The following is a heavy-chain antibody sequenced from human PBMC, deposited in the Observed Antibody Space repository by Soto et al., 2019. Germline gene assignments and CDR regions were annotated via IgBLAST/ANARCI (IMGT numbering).Heavy chain of an antibody. Sequence: ASVKVSCKASGYTFTSNAVHWVRQAPGQRLEWMGWITAGNGNTKISQDFQDRVTISSDTSTSTAYLEVASLTYEDTAVYYCATYSATWYGSLDYWGQGTLVTVSS. V-gene: IGHV1-3*01. J-gene: IGHJ4*02. CDR3: ATYSATWYGSLDY. CDR2: ITAGNGNT. D-gene: IGHD1-26*01. CDR1: GYTFTSNA.